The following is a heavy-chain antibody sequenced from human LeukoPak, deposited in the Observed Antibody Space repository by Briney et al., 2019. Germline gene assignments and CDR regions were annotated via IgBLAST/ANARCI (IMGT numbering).Heavy chain of an antibody. J-gene: IGHJ4*02. Sequence: PGGSLRLSCAASGFTFSTHWLHWVRQAPGKGLVWVSRINADGSSRSYADSVKGRFTISRYNAKNTLYLQMNSLRAEDTAVYYCARDSYSRGYWGQGTLVTVSS. D-gene: IGHD2-15*01. CDR2: INADGSSR. CDR1: GFTFSTHW. CDR3: ARDSYSRGY. V-gene: IGHV3-74*01.